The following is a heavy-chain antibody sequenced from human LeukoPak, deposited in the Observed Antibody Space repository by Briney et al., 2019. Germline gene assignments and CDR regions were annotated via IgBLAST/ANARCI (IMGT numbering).Heavy chain of an antibody. CDR1: GYTFTAYY. V-gene: IGHV1-2*02. CDR3: AGDTSYYDKSLTY. Sequence: ASVKVSCKASGYTFTAYYIHWVRQAPGQGLEWMGWINPNSGGTNYAQKFQGRVTITRDTSITTAYMELSRLGSDDTAVYYCAGDTSYYDKSLTYWGQGTLVTVSS. CDR2: INPNSGGT. D-gene: IGHD3-22*01. J-gene: IGHJ4*02.